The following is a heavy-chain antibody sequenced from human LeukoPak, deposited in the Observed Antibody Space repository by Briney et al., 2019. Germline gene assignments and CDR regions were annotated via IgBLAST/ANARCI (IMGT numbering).Heavy chain of an antibody. D-gene: IGHD3-22*01. J-gene: IGHJ3*02. V-gene: IGHV4-39*01. CDR3: ARRTPILKNYDSDPIDAFDI. Sequence: KTSETLSLTCTVSGGSISSSSYYWGWIRQPPGKGLEWIGNIYYSGSTYDNSSLKSRVTISVDTSKNQFSLRLSSVTAADTAVYYCARRTPILKNYDSDPIDAFDIWGQGTMVTVSS. CDR1: GGSISSSSYY. CDR2: IYYSGST.